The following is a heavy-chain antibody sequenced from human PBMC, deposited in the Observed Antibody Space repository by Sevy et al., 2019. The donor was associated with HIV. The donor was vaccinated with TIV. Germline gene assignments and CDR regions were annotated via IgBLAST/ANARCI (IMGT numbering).Heavy chain of an antibody. J-gene: IGHJ4*02. CDR1: GYRFTSYW. Sequence: GESLKISCKGSGYRFTSYWIGLVRQMPGKGLEWMGIIYPDDSETRYSPSFQGQVTISVDKSINTAYVQWSSLKASDTAMYFCARRGYDTSGYPQYYFDSWGQGTLVTVSS. CDR3: ARRGYDTSGYPQYYFDS. CDR2: IYPDDSET. V-gene: IGHV5-51*01. D-gene: IGHD3-22*01.